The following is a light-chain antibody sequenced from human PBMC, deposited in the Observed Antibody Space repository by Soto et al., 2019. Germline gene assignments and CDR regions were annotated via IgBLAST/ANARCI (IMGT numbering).Light chain of an antibody. V-gene: IGLV3-21*02. Sequence: SYVLTQPPSVSVARGQTCRITCGGNNIGRKSVHWYQQKPGQAPVLVVYNDSDRPSGIPERFSGSNSGNTATLTISRVDGWDEADYYCQLWDSISDHQVVFGGGTQLTVL. CDR2: NDS. CDR1: NIGRKS. CDR3: QLWDSISDHQVV. J-gene: IGLJ2*01.